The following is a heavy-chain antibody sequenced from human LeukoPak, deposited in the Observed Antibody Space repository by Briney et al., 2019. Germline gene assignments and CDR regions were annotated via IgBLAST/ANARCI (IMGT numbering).Heavy chain of an antibody. J-gene: IGHJ6*03. CDR3: ARYGSGVPSSYYYYYMDV. D-gene: IGHD3-10*01. Sequence: GGSLRLSCAASGFTFSSYAMHWVRQAPGKGLEWVAVVSYDGTNKYYGDSVKGRFTISRDNSKNTLYLQMNSLRAEDTAVYYCARYGSGVPSSYYYYYMDVWGKGTTVTISS. CDR2: VSYDGTNK. V-gene: IGHV3-30*14. CDR1: GFTFSSYA.